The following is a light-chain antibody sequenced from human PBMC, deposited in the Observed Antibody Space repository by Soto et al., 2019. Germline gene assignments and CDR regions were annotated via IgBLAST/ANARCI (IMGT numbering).Light chain of an antibody. CDR1: SSDVGGYSY. CDR3: SSYTSSSTVV. V-gene: IGLV2-14*03. Sequence: QSVLTQPASVSGSPGQSITISCTGTSSDVGGYSYVSWYQQHPGKAPKLMIYDVSDRPSGVSSRFSGSKSGNTASLTISGLQAEDEADYYCSSYTSSSTVVFGGGTKVTVL. J-gene: IGLJ2*01. CDR2: DVS.